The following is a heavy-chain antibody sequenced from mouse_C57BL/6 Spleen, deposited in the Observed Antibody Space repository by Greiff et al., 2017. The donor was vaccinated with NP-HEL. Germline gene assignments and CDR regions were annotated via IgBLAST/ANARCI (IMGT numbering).Heavy chain of an antibody. Sequence: EVQRVESGGGLVKPGGSLKLSCAASGFTFSDYGMHWVRQAPEKGLEWVAYISSGSSTIYYADTVKGRFTISRDNAKNTLFLQMTSLRSEDTAMYYCARPRGIYDGYPYYFDYWGQGTTLTVSS. CDR2: ISSGSSTI. D-gene: IGHD2-3*01. CDR1: GFTFSDYG. J-gene: IGHJ2*01. CDR3: ARPRGIYDGYPYYFDY. V-gene: IGHV5-17*01.